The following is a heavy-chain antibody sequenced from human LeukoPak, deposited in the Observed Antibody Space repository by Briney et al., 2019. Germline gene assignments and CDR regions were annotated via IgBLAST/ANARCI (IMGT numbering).Heavy chain of an antibody. Sequence: GGSLRLSCAASGFTFSSYSMNWVRQAPGKGLEWVSSISSSSSYIYYADSVKGRFTISRDNAKNSLYLQMNSLRAEDTAVYYCAGDRAWAVADPAAYYFDYWGQGTLVTVSS. CDR1: GFTFSSYS. V-gene: IGHV3-21*01. CDR3: AGDRAWAVADPAAYYFDY. CDR2: ISSSSSYI. D-gene: IGHD6-19*01. J-gene: IGHJ4*02.